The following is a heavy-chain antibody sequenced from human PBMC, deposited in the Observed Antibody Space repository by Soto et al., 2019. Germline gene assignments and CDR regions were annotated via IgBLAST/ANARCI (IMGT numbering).Heavy chain of an antibody. CDR3: AEADYGSGSYYNNYYYGMDV. Sequence: GGSLRLSCAASGVTFSSYAMSWVRQAPGKGLEWVSAISGSGGSTYYADSVKGRFTISRDNSKNTLYLQMNSLRAEDTAVYYCAEADYGSGSYYNNYYYGMDVWGQGTTVTVSS. J-gene: IGHJ6*02. V-gene: IGHV3-23*01. D-gene: IGHD3-10*01. CDR2: ISGSGGST. CDR1: GVTFSSYA.